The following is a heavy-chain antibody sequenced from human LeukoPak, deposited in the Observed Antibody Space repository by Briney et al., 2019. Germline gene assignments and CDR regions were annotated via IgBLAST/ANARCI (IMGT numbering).Heavy chain of an antibody. CDR2: ISYDGSNK. J-gene: IGHJ3*02. CDR3: ANGDCSFTSCYDAFDI. Sequence: PGGSLRLSCAASGFTFSSYAMHWVRQAPGKGLEWVAVISYDGSNKYYADSVKGRFTISRDNSKNTLYLQMNSLRPEDTAVYYCANGDCSFTSCYDAFDIWGQGTMVTVSS. CDR1: GFTFSSYA. V-gene: IGHV3-30-3*01. D-gene: IGHD2-2*01.